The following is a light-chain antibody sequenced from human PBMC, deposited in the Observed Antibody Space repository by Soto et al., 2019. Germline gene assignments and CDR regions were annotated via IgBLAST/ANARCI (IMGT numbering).Light chain of an antibody. J-gene: IGKJ4*02. Sequence: DIQMTQSPSSLYASVGDRVTITCRASPGIRTDLGWYQQKPGKAPKRLIYAAFSLQSGVPSSFSGSGSGTEFTLTISSLQPEDFATYYCLQHNSYPLTVGGGTKLEIK. CDR2: AAF. CDR1: PGIRTD. V-gene: IGKV1-17*01. CDR3: LQHNSYPLT.